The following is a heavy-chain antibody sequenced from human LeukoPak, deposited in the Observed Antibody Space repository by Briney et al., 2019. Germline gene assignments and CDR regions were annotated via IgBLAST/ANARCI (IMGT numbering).Heavy chain of an antibody. V-gene: IGHV4-61*02. CDR3: ARASYSYDINGWVPFDY. Sequence: SETLSLTCTVSGNSISSGNNYWSWIRQPAGKGLEWIGRIYTSGSTNYNPSLKSRVTISGDTSKNQFSLRLSSVTAADTAVYYCARASYSYDINGWVPFDYWGQGTLVTVSS. J-gene: IGHJ4*02. CDR2: IYTSGST. D-gene: IGHD3-22*01. CDR1: GNSISSGNNY.